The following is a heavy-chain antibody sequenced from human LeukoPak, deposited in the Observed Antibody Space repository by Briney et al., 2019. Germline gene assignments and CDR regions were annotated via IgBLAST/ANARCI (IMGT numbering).Heavy chain of an antibody. J-gene: IGHJ5*02. V-gene: IGHV3-23*01. CDR3: AKDVRWRPEYNWFDP. CDR2: ISGSGGST. CDR1: GFTFSSYA. Sequence: GGSLRLSCAASGFTFSSYAMSWVRQAPGKGLEWVSAISGSGGSTYYADSVKGRFTISGDNSKNTLYLQMNSLRAEDTAVYYCAKDVRWRPEYNWFDPWGQGTLVTVSS. D-gene: IGHD4-23*01.